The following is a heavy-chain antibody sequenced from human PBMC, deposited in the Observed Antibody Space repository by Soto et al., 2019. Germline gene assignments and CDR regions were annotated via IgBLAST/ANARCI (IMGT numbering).Heavy chain of an antibody. CDR3: ARGAYIAAAGTTPKKWFDP. V-gene: IGHV4-31*03. D-gene: IGHD6-13*01. J-gene: IGHJ5*02. Sequence: SETLSLTCTVSGGSISSGGYYWSWIRQHPGKGLEWIGYIYYSGSTYYNPSLKSRVTISVDTSKNQFSLKLSSVTAADTAVYYCARGAYIAAAGTTPKKWFDPWGQGTLVTVS. CDR2: IYYSGST. CDR1: GGSISSGGYY.